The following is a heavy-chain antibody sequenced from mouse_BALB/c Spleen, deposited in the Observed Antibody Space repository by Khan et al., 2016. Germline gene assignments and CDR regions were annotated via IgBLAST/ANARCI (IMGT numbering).Heavy chain of an antibody. CDR2: INTYTGEP. CDR1: GYTFTNYG. J-gene: IGHJ3*01. CDR3: ARPDYGSSRGFAY. V-gene: IGHV9-3-1*01. D-gene: IGHD1-1*01. Sequence: QIQLVQSGPELKKPGETVRISCKASGYTFTNYGMNWVKQAPGKGLKWMGWINTYTGEPTYADDFKGRFAFSLETSANTAYLQINNLKNEDTATXFCARPDYGSSRGFAYWGQGTLVTVSA.